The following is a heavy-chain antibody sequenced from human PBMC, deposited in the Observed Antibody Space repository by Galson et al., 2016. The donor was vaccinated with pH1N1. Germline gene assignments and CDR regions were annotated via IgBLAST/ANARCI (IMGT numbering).Heavy chain of an antibody. CDR1: GYTFTTYG. V-gene: IGHV1-18*04. CDR2: ISANNGNT. J-gene: IGHJ3*02. Sequence: SVKVSCKASGYTFTTYGISWVRQAPGQGLEWMGWISANNGNTNSAQKLQGRVTMTTDTSTTTAYMELTSPTSDDTAVYYCARKPKNQSLEIWGQGKMVTVSS. CDR3: ARKPKNQSLEI. D-gene: IGHD3-16*02.